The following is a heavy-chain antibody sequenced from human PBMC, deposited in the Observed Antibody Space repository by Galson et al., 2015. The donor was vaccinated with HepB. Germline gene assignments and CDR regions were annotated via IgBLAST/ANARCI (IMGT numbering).Heavy chain of an antibody. Sequence: ETLSLTCTVSGGSISISYWSWIRQAPGKGLEWIGYIFHSGSTNYNPSLKSRVTISLDTSKNQFSLKLSPVTAADTALYYCARGSTSSYYYYYYMDVWGKGTTVTVSS. CDR1: GGSISISY. D-gene: IGHD2-2*01. J-gene: IGHJ6*03. CDR3: ARGSTSSYYYYYYMDV. V-gene: IGHV4-59*01. CDR2: IFHSGST.